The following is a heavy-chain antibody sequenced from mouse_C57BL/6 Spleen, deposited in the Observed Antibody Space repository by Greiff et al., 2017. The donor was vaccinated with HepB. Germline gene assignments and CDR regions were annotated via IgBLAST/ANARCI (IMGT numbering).Heavy chain of an antibody. CDR3: ARVGNYYAMDY. V-gene: IGHV1-52*01. D-gene: IGHD2-1*01. CDR2: IDPSDSET. Sequence: VQLQQSGAELVRPGSSVKLSCKASGYTFTSYWMHWVKQRPIQGLEWIGNIDPSDSETHYNQKFKDKATLTVDKSSSTAYMQLSSLTSEDSAVYYGARVGNYYAMDYWGQGTSVTVSS. CDR1: GYTFTSYW. J-gene: IGHJ4*01.